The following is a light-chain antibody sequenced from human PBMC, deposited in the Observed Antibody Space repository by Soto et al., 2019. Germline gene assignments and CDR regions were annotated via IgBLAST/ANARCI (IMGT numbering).Light chain of an antibody. Sequence: QSALTQPASVSGSPGQSITISCTGTSSDLGIYKLVSWYRQLPGKAPEVIVFEGYKRPSGISSRFSGSKSGTTASLTISGLQADDEAHYYCCSYAGGNTVVFGGGTQLTVL. CDR3: CSYAGGNTVV. CDR1: SSDLGIYKL. V-gene: IGLV2-23*01. CDR2: EGY. J-gene: IGLJ7*01.